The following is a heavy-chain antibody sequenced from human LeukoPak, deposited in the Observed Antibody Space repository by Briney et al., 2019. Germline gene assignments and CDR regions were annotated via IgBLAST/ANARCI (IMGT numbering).Heavy chain of an antibody. J-gene: IGHJ4*02. CDR1: GGSISSGGYY. V-gene: IGHV4-31*03. D-gene: IGHD6-19*01. Sequence: PSETLSLTCTVSGGSISSGGYYWSWIRQHPGKGLEWIGYIYYSGSTYYNPSLKSRVTISVDTSKNQFSLKLSSVTAADTAVYYCARFRIAVARDDYWGQGTLVTVSS. CDR3: ARFRIAVARDDY. CDR2: IYYSGST.